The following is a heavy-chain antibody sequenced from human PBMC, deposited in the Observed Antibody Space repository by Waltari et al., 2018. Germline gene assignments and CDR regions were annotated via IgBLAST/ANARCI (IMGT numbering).Heavy chain of an antibody. D-gene: IGHD3-16*01. CDR3: AKEIWGGSAFDI. J-gene: IGHJ3*02. CDR1: GFTFDDYA. Sequence: GESGGGLVQPGRSLRLSCAASGFTFDDYAMHWVRQAPGKGLEWVSGISWNSGSIGYADSVKGRFTISRDNAKNSLYLQMNSLRAEDTALYYCAKEIWGGSAFDIWGQGTMVTVSS. CDR2: ISWNSGSI. V-gene: IGHV3-9*01.